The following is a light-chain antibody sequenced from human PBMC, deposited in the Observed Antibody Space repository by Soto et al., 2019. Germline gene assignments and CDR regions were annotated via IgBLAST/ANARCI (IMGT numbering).Light chain of an antibody. Sequence: QSALTQPASVSGSPGQSITMSCTGTGSDVGAFNFVSWYQQHPGKAPRLNNVSDRPSGVSPRFSGSKSGNTASLTISGLQADDEAVYYCSSYTTVATLPFGGGTRLTVL. CDR2: NVS. CDR1: GSDVGAFNF. J-gene: IGLJ2*01. V-gene: IGLV2-14*03. CDR3: SSYTTVATLP.